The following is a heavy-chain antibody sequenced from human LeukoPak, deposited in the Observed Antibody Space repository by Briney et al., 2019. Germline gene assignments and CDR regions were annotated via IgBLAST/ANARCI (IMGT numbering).Heavy chain of an antibody. D-gene: IGHD6-19*01. CDR1: GFTFSSYA. CDR3: ARVQAVAGTAPNDY. CDR2: ISYDGSNK. Sequence: PGGSLRLPCAASGFTFSSYAMHWVRQAPGKGLEWVAVISYDGSNKYYADSVKGRFTISRDNSKNTLYPQMNSLRAEDTAVYYCARVQAVAGTAPNDYWGQGTLVTVSS. J-gene: IGHJ4*02. V-gene: IGHV3-30-3*01.